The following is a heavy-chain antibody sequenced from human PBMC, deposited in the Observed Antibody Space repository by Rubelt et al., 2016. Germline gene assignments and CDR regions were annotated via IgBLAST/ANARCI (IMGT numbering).Heavy chain of an antibody. CDR1: GGSISSGGYY. Sequence: ESGPGLVKPSETLSLTCTVSGGSISSGGYYWSWIRQYPGKGLEWIGYIYYSGSTYYNPSLKSRITISVDTSKNQFSLKLSSVTAADTAVYYCARESTTTVTNGPFDYWGQGTLVTVSS. D-gene: IGHD4-17*01. V-gene: IGHV4-31*03. CDR2: IYYSGST. CDR3: ARESTTTVTNGPFDY. J-gene: IGHJ4*02.